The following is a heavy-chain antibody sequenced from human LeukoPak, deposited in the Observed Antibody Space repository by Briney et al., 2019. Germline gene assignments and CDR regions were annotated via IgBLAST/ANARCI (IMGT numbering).Heavy chain of an antibody. CDR1: GFTLSAYW. Sequence: TGGSLRLSCAASGFTLSAYWMHWVRQAPGKGLMWVSRIEGDGNRITYADSVKGRFTISRDNAKNTLYLQMNSLRAEDTAVYYCAKALTSGWYLDAFNIWGQGTMVTVSS. J-gene: IGHJ3*02. CDR3: AKALTSGWYLDAFNI. D-gene: IGHD6-19*01. V-gene: IGHV3-74*01. CDR2: IEGDGNRI.